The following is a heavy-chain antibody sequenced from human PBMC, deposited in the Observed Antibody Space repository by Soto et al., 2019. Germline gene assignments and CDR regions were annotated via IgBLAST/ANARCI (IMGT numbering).Heavy chain of an antibody. J-gene: IGHJ6*02. CDR3: ARGEVIAAHHYYYYGMDV. CDR1: GYTFTSYG. Sequence: ASVKVSCKASGYTFTSYGISWVRQAPGQGLEWMGWISAYNGNTNYAQKLQGRVTMTTDTSTSTAYMELRSLRSDDTAVYYCARGEVIAAHHYYYYGMDVRGQGTTVTVSS. V-gene: IGHV1-18*04. CDR2: ISAYNGNT. D-gene: IGHD6-6*01.